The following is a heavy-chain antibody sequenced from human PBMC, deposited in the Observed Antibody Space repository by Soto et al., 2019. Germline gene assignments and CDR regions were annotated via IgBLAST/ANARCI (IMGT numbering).Heavy chain of an antibody. J-gene: IGHJ3*02. CDR3: ARGGPYCSGGSCYDAFDI. CDR1: GYTFTSYD. Sequence: ASAKVSCKASGYTFTSYDINWVRQATGQGLESMGWMNPNSGNTGYAQKFQGRVTMTRNTSISTAYMELSSLRSEDTAVYYCARGGPYCSGGSCYDAFDIWGQGTMVTVSS. CDR2: MNPNSGNT. D-gene: IGHD2-15*01. V-gene: IGHV1-8*01.